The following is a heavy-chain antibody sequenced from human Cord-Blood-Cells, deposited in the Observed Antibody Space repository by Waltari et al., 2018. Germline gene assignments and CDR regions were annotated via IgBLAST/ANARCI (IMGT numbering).Heavy chain of an antibody. CDR2: ISGSGGST. CDR1: GFTFSSYA. CDR3: AKDPRGILTGYYRRNWFDP. J-gene: IGHJ5*02. V-gene: IGHV3-23*01. D-gene: IGHD3-9*01. Sequence: EVQLLESGGGLVQPGGSLRLSCAASGFTFSSYAMSWVRQAPGKGLEWVSAISGSGGSTYYADSVKGRFTISRDNSKNTLYLQMNSLRAEDTAVYYCAKDPRGILTGYYRRNWFDPWGQGTLVTVSS.